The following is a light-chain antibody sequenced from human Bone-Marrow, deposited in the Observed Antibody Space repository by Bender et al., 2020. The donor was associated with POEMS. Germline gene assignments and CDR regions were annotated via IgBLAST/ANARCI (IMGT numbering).Light chain of an antibody. V-gene: IGLV1-44*01. CDR3: AVWDDSLNGWV. CDR2: SSH. CDR1: SSNIGAHA. Sequence: QSVLTQPPSASGTPGQRVTISCSGGSSNIGAHAVNWYQHLPGTAPKLLIYSSHRRPSEVPDRFSGSNSGNTATLTISRLQSEDEADYYCAVWDDSLNGWVFGGGTKLTVL. J-gene: IGLJ3*02.